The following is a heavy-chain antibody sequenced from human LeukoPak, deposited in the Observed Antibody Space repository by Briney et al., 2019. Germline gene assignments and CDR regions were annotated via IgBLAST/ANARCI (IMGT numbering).Heavy chain of an antibody. CDR1: GGSISSSSYY. J-gene: IGHJ6*03. V-gene: IGHV4-39*07. Sequence: SSETLSLTCTVSGGSISSSSYYWGWIRQPPGKGLEWIGSIYYSGSTYYNPSLKSRVTISVDTSKNQFSLKLSSVTAADTAVYYCARGSGSYYVYYYYYMDVWGKGTTVTVSS. D-gene: IGHD3-10*01. CDR2: IYYSGST. CDR3: ARGSGSYYVYYYYYMDV.